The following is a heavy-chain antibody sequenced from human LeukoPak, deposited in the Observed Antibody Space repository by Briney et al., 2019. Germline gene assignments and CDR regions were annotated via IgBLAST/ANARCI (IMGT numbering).Heavy chain of an antibody. Sequence: VGSLRLSGAASGFTFSSYSMNWVRQAPGKGLEWVSSISSSSSYIYYADSVKGRFTISRDSAKNSLYLQMNSLRAEDTAVYYCARVRKIGWFDPWGQGTLVTVSS. CDR3: ARVRKIGWFDP. CDR2: ISSSSSYI. J-gene: IGHJ5*02. V-gene: IGHV3-21*01. CDR1: GFTFSSYS. D-gene: IGHD1-14*01.